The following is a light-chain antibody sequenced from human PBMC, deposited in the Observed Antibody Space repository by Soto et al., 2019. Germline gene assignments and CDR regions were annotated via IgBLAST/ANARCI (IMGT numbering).Light chain of an antibody. V-gene: IGKV3-20*01. J-gene: IGKJ4*01. CDR1: QTVSSSY. CDR2: GAS. CDR3: QQYGTSPPLT. Sequence: EIVLTQSPGTLSLTPGERATLSCRASQTVSSSYLAWFQQKPGQAPRLLIYGASYRATGIPDRFSGSGSGTDFTLTISRLEPEEFAVYYCQQYGTSPPLTFGAGTRVEV.